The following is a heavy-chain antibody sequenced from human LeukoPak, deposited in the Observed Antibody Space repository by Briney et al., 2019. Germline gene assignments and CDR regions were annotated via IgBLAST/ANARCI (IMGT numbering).Heavy chain of an antibody. CDR1: GFTFSSYW. CDR2: TKQDGSEK. D-gene: IGHD3-3*02. J-gene: IGHJ4*02. V-gene: IGHV3-7*01. Sequence: GGSLRLSCAASGFTFSSYWMSWVRQAPGKGLEWVANTKQDGSEKYYVDSVKGRFTISRDNAKNSLYLQMNSLRADDTAVYYCARGAPPYSDFWSGYCTYWGQGTLVTVSS. CDR3: ARGAPPYSDFWSGYCTY.